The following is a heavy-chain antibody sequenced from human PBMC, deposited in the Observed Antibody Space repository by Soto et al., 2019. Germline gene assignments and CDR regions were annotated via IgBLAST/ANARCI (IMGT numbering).Heavy chain of an antibody. CDR2: ISAYNGNT. Sequence: ALVKVSCKASGYTFTSYGISWVRQAPGQGLEWMGWISAYNGNTNYAQKLQGRVTMTTDTSTSTAYMELRSLRSDDTAVYYCARVLCGGSCYYYYYGMDVWGQGTTVTVSS. J-gene: IGHJ6*02. V-gene: IGHV1-18*01. CDR3: ARVLCGGSCYYYYYGMDV. D-gene: IGHD2-15*01. CDR1: GYTFTSYG.